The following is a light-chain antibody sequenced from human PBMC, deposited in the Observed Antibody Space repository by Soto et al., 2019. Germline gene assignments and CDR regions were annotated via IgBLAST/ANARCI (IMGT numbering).Light chain of an antibody. CDR2: GTS. CDR3: QKYGSSPRT. V-gene: IGKV3-20*01. J-gene: IGKJ1*01. CDR1: QNVDNY. Sequence: DIVLTQSPGTLSLSPGERATLSCRASQNVDNYLAWYQQKPGQAPRLLIYGTSSRATGIPDRFSGSGSGTDFSLTVSNLEPEDFAVYYCQKYGSSPRTFGQGTKVEIK.